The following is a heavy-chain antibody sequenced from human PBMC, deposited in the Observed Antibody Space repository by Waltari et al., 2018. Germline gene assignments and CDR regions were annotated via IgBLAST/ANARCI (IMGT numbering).Heavy chain of an antibody. Sequence: QVQLVESGGGVVQPGRSLRLSCAASGFTFNNYVMHWVRQAPGKGLEWVEVISYDGSNKYYADSVKGRFTISRDNSKNTLYLQMDSLRAEDTALYYCARGLDGDYAGGDYWGQGTLVTVSS. CDR1: GFTFNNYV. D-gene: IGHD4-17*01. CDR2: ISYDGSNK. CDR3: ARGLDGDYAGGDY. V-gene: IGHV3-30-3*01. J-gene: IGHJ4*02.